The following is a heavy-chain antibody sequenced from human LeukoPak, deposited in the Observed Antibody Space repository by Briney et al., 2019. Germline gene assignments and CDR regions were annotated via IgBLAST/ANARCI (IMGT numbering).Heavy chain of an antibody. D-gene: IGHD6-13*01. CDR1: GYTFTSYD. Sequence: ASVKVSCKASGYTFTSYDINWVRQAPGQGLEWMGGIIPIFGTANYAQKFQGRVTITADKSTSTAYMELSSLRSEDTAVYYCARAADSSSWTYYFDYWGQGTLVTVSS. V-gene: IGHV1-69*06. J-gene: IGHJ4*02. CDR2: IIPIFGTA. CDR3: ARAADSSSWTYYFDY.